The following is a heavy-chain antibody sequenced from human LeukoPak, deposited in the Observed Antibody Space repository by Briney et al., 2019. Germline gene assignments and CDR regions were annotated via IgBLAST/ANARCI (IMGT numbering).Heavy chain of an antibody. Sequence: SETLSLTCNVSGGSIRGYYWSWIRQPPGKGLEWIGYIYPSGSTNYNPSLKSRVTMSVDTSKNQFSLKVSSVTAADTAVYYCARKSPEYSYGLPHYYYMDVWGKGTTVTVSS. CDR3: ARKSPEYSYGLPHYYYMDV. CDR1: GGSIRGYY. J-gene: IGHJ6*03. V-gene: IGHV4-59*01. D-gene: IGHD5-18*01. CDR2: IYPSGST.